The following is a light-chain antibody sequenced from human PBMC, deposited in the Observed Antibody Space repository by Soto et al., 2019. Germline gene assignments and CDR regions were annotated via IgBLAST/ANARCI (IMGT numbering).Light chain of an antibody. V-gene: IGLV2-14*01. Sequence: QSVLTQPASVSGSPGQSITISCTGTSSDVGGYNYVSWYQQHPGKAPKLMIYEVNNRPSGVSHRFSGSKSGNTASLTISGLQAEDEADYYCSSYTSSSTPVFGGGTKLTVL. J-gene: IGLJ2*01. CDR3: SSYTSSSTPV. CDR1: SSDVGGYNY. CDR2: EVN.